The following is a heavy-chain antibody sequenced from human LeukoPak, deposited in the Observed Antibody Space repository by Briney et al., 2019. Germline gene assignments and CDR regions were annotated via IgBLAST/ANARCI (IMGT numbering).Heavy chain of an antibody. D-gene: IGHD2-15*01. J-gene: IGHJ4*02. CDR1: GFTASSNY. CDR3: AYSCSGDSCSFFDY. V-gene: IGHV3-66*01. CDR2: IFSGGST. Sequence: GGSLILSCAASGFTASSNYLSWVRQAPGKGLEWVSVIFSGGSTYYADSVKGRFTISRDTSKSTLYLQMNSLRAEDTAVYYCAYSCSGDSCSFFDYWGQGTLVIVSS.